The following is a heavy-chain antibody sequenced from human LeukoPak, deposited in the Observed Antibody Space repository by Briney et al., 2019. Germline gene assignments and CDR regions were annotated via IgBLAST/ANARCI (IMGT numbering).Heavy chain of an antibody. V-gene: IGHV3-23*01. J-gene: IGHJ4*02. D-gene: IGHD4-17*01. CDR1: GFTFSLYA. CDR3: AKRSDYGDYVPDY. Sequence: GGSLRLSCAASGFTFSLYAMSWVRQAPGKGLEWVSAISGSGGSTYYADSVKGRFTISRDNSKNTLYLQMNSLRAEDTAVYYCAKRSDYGDYVPDYWGQGTLVTVSS. CDR2: ISGSGGST.